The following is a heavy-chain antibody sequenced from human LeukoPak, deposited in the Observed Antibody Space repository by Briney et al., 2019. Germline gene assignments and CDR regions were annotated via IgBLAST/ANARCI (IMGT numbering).Heavy chain of an antibody. CDR3: ARDPAAQGSHWYFDL. Sequence: GGSLRLSCAASGFTFSSYWMSWVRRVPGKGLEWVVNIKTDGSKEFYVASVRGRFTISRDNAKNSLYLQMNSLRAEDTAVYYCARDPAAQGSHWYFDLWGRGTLVTVSS. CDR1: GFTFSSYW. V-gene: IGHV3-7*01. CDR2: IKTDGSKE. J-gene: IGHJ2*01. D-gene: IGHD2-2*01.